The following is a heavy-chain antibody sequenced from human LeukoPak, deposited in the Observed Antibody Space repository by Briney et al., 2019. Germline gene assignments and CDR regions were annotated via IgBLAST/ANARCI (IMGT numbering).Heavy chain of an antibody. J-gene: IGHJ5*02. Sequence: SEALSLTCDVYGGSFSGYYWSWIRQPPGKGLEWIGEINHSGSTNYRPSLKSRVTISVDTSKNQFSLKLSSVTAADTAVYYCARGLLWFGELPNWFDPWGQGTLVTVSS. D-gene: IGHD3-10*01. V-gene: IGHV4-34*01. CDR2: INHSGST. CDR3: ARGLLWFGELPNWFDP. CDR1: GGSFSGYY.